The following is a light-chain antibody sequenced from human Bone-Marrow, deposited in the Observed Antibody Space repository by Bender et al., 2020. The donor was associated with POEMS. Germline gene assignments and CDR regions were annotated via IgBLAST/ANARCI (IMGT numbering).Light chain of an antibody. J-gene: IGLJ3*02. Sequence: QSVLTQPPSASGTPGQRVTISCSGGSSNIGAHAVNWYQHLPGTAPKLLIYSSHRRPSEVPDRFSGSRSGNTASQTVSGLQAEDEADYYCCSYAGSSTTVFGGGTKLTVL. CDR3: CSYAGSSTTV. CDR2: SSH. CDR1: SSNIGAHA. V-gene: IGLV1-44*01.